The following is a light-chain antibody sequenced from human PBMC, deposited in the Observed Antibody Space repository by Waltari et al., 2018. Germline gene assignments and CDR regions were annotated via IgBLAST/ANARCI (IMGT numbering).Light chain of an antibody. CDR1: QSVSSK. CDR3: QQYTTRPLT. V-gene: IGKV3-15*01. CDR2: GAS. J-gene: IGKJ4*01. Sequence: EIVMTQSPGTLSVSPGEGATLSCRASQSVSSKVAWYQQRPGQAPRLLIFGASTRANGIPARFSGSESGTEFTLTISSLQSEDSGVYFCQQYTTRPLTFGGGTKVEI.